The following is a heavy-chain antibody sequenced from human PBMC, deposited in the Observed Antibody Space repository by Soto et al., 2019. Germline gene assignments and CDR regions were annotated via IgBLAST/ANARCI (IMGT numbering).Heavy chain of an antibody. V-gene: IGHV3-23*01. CDR3: AKEIIGDYSLSWFDP. CDR1: GFTFSSYA. D-gene: IGHD4-17*01. CDR2: ISGSGGST. J-gene: IGHJ5*02. Sequence: GGSLRLSCAASGFTFSSYAMTWVRQAPGKGLEWVSAISGSGGSTYYADSVKGRFTISRDNSKNTLYLQMNSLRAEDTAVYYCAKEIIGDYSLSWFDPWGQGTLVTVSS.